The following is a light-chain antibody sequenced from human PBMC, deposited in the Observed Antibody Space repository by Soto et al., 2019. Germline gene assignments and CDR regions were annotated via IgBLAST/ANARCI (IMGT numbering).Light chain of an antibody. Sequence: QSVLTQPPSVSGSPGQSVTISCTGTSSDVGSYNRVSWYQQPPGTAPKLMIYEVNNRPSGVPDRFSGFKSGNTASLTITGLQAEDEADYYCNSYTSSNTDVFGTGTKLTVL. J-gene: IGLJ1*01. CDR2: EVN. V-gene: IGLV2-18*02. CDR1: SSDVGSYNR. CDR3: NSYTSSNTDV.